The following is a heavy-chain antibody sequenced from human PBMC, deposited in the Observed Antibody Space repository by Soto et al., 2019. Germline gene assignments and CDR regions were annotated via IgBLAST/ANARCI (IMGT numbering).Heavy chain of an antibody. CDR3: ARDRGSHDSSGYFYY. D-gene: IGHD3-22*01. CDR2: MFYSGST. V-gene: IGHV4-59*01. CDR1: DDSINSKY. Sequence: QVQVQESGPGLVKPSETLSLTCTVSDDSINSKYWSWFRQPPGKGLELIGYMFYSGSTNNNPSLTSRVTISLDTSKNQFSLKLSSVTAADTAVYYCARDRGSHDSSGYFYYWGQGILVTVSS. J-gene: IGHJ4*02.